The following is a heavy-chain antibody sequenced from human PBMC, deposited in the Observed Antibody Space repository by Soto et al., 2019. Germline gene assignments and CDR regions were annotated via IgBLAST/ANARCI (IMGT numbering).Heavy chain of an antibody. CDR3: ARGPRESGEWLLFDS. Sequence: ASVKVSCKASGYTFSTYEINWVRRAAGQGLEWMGRMNPDNGNTGYAQKFQDRVTMTRNTSISTAYMELSRLRSDDTAVYYCARGPRESGEWLLFDSWGQGALVTVSS. D-gene: IGHD3-3*01. V-gene: IGHV1-8*01. J-gene: IGHJ5*01. CDR1: GYTFSTYE. CDR2: MNPDNGNT.